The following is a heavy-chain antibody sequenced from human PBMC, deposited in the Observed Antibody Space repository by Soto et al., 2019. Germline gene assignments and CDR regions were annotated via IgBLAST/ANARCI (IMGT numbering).Heavy chain of an antibody. CDR2: ISYDGRNK. D-gene: IGHD7-27*01. J-gene: IGHJ6*02. Sequence: QVQLVGSGGGVFQPGRSRSLSCAASGFPFSSNGMHGVRKAPGKGLEWGAVISYDGRNKYYADSVKGRFTISRDNSKNTLYLQMKSLRAEDTAVYYCAKDLLGPGRAYGMDVWGQGTTVTVSS. V-gene: IGHV3-30*18. CDR1: GFPFSSNG. CDR3: AKDLLGPGRAYGMDV.